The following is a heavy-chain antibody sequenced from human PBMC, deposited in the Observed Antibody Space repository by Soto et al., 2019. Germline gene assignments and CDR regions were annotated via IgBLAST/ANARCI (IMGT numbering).Heavy chain of an antibody. CDR1: GFTFSTYA. CDR3: AKDKGGRYCSRTSCLYSFDY. CDR2: ISDSGST. V-gene: IGHV3-23*01. J-gene: IGHJ4*02. Sequence: EVQLLESGGGLLQPGGSLRLSCTASGFTFSTYAMSWVRQAPGKGLEWVSTISDSGSTYYADSVKGRFTISRDNSKNTLYLEMNSLRAEDTAVYYCAKDKGGRYCSRTSCLYSFDYWGQGTLVTVSS. D-gene: IGHD2-2*01.